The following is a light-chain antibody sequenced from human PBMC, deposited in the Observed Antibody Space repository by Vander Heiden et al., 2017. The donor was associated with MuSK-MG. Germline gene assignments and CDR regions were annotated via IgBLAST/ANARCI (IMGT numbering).Light chain of an antibody. V-gene: IGLV3-21*04. CDR1: NIGSKS. Sequence: SYVLTQPPSVSVAPGQTARLTCGGNNIGSKSVHWYQQKPGQAPVLVIYYDSDRPSGIPERFSGSNSGNTATLTISRVEAGDEADYYCQVWDSSSDVVFGGGTKLTVL. J-gene: IGLJ2*01. CDR3: QVWDSSSDVV. CDR2: YDS.